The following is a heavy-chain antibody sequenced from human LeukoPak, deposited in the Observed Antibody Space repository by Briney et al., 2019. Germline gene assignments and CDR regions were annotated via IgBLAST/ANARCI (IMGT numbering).Heavy chain of an antibody. CDR1: GGSFSGYY. CDR2: INHSGST. J-gene: IGHJ6*03. CDR3: ARERGRSYGSVPYYYFYMDV. V-gene: IGHV4-34*01. D-gene: IGHD5-18*01. Sequence: SETLSLTCAVYGGSFSGYYWSWIRQPPGKGLEWIGEINHSGSTSYNPSLKSRVTISVDTSKNQFSLKLSSVTAADTAVYYCARERGRSYGSVPYYYFYMDVWGKGTTVTVSS.